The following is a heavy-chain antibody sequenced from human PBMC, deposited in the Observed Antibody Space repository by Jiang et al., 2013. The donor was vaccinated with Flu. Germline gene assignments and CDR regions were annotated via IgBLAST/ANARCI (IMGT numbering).Heavy chain of an antibody. J-gene: IGHJ4*02. CDR2: IYYSGNT. V-gene: IGHV4-30-4*01. CDR3: AKIHSFMIVLD. CDR1: GGSISSGDYY. Sequence: GPGLVKPSQTLSLTCSVSGGSISSGDYYWNWIRQPPGKGLEWIGYIYYSGNTYYSPSLKSRVILSLDTSKNQFSLRLSSVTAADTAVYYCAKIHSFMIVLDWGQGTLVTVSS. D-gene: IGHD3-22*01.